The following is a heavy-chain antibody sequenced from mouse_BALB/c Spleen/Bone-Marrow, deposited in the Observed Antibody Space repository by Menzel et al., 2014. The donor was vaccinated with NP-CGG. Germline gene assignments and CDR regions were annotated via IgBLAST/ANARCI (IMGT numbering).Heavy chain of an antibody. J-gene: IGHJ2*01. CDR2: IDPSDSYT. CDR3: APRLDY. Sequence: LVESGAELVKPGASVKLSCKASGYTFTSYWTHWVKQRPGQGLEWVGEIDPSDSYTNYNQKFKGKATLTVDKSSSAAYMQLSSLTSEDSAVYYCAPRLDYWGQGTTLTVSS. CDR1: GYTFTSYW. V-gene: IGHV1-69*02.